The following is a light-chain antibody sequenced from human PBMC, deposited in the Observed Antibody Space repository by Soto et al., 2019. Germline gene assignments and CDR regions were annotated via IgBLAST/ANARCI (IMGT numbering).Light chain of an antibody. J-gene: IGKJ5*01. Sequence: EILMTQSPANLSVSPFEIANLSRSASQSVNNDLAWYQKKPGQAHRLLIYDASKRATGIPATFSGSGSGTDFTLTISRLEPEDFAVYYCQKSTNWPQLTLGTGKRLE. CDR3: QKSTNWPQLT. CDR1: QSVNND. V-gene: IGKV3-11*01. CDR2: DAS.